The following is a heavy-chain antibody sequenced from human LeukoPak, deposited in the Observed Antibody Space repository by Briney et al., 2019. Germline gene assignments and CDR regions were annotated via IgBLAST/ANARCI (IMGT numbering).Heavy chain of an antibody. CDR1: GGSFSGYY. J-gene: IGHJ4*02. CDR3: ARRLGPDSSGYSYYFDY. V-gene: IGHV4-34*01. CDR2: INHIGST. D-gene: IGHD3-22*01. Sequence: PSETLSLTCAVYGGSFSGYYWSWIRQPPGKGLEWIGEINHIGSTNYNPSLKSRVTISVDTSKNQFSLKLSSVTAADTAVYYCARRLGPDSSGYSYYFDYWGQGTLVTVSS.